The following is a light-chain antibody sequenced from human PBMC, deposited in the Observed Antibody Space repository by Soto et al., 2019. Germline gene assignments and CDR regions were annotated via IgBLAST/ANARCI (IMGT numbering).Light chain of an antibody. CDR3: QQRDKWPRT. CDR2: GAS. V-gene: IGKV3-11*01. CDR1: QSVGSY. J-gene: IGKJ2*01. Sequence: EIVLTQSPATLSLSPGERATLSCRASQSVGSYLAWYQHKPGQAPRLLIYGASNRATDIPGRFSGRGSGTDFTRTISSLESGDSAGYYCQQRDKWPRTFGQGTKLEIK.